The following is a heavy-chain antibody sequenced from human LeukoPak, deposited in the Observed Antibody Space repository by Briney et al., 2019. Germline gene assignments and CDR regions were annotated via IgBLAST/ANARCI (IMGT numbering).Heavy chain of an antibody. V-gene: IGHV1-18*01. CDR2: ISAYNGNT. CDR3: ARVSRYCSGGSCYPSDWFDP. Sequence: ASVKVSCKASGYTFTSYGISWVRQAPGQGLEWMGWISAYNGNTNYAQKLQGRVTMTTDTSTSTAYMELRSLRSDDTAVYYCARVSRYCSGGSCYPSDWFDPWGQGTLVTVSS. J-gene: IGHJ5*02. D-gene: IGHD2-15*01. CDR1: GYTFTSYG.